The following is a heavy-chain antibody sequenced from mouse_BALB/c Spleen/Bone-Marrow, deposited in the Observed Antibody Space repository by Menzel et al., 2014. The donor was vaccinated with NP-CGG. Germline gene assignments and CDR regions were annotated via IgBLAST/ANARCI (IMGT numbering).Heavy chain of an antibody. CDR1: GYTFTSYY. J-gene: IGHJ4*01. CDR3: SRGYYGSTYYYAMDY. CDR2: INPSNVDT. D-gene: IGHD1-1*01. Sequence: QVQLKDSGAELVKPGASVKLSCKASGYTFTSYYMFWVKQRPGQGLEWIGEINPSNVDTNFNVKFKSKATLTVDKSSNTAYMQLSSLTSEDSAVYYRSRGYYGSTYYYAMDYWGQGTSVTVSS. V-gene: IGHV1S81*02.